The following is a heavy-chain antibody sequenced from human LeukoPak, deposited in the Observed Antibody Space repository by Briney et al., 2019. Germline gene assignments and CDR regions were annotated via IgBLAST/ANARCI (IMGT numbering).Heavy chain of an antibody. D-gene: IGHD6-19*01. CDR1: GDSVSSNSAA. CDR2: TYYRSKWYN. Sequence: SQTLSLTCAISGDSVSSNSAAWNWIRQSPSGGLEWLGRTYYRSKWYNDYAVSVKSRITINPDTSKNQFSLQLDSVTPEDTAVYYCAYQILYSSGWYPFDYWGQGTLVTVSS. V-gene: IGHV6-1*01. CDR3: AYQILYSSGWYPFDY. J-gene: IGHJ4*02.